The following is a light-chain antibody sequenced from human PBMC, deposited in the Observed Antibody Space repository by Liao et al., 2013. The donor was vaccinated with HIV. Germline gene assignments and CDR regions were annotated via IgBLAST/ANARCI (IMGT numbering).Light chain of an antibody. Sequence: SYELTQPSSVSVSPGQTASITCAGDKVQQTNVCWYQLKPGQSPEVVMYENYKRPSGIPERFSGSKSGNTATLTIRGAQAMDEADYYCQVWDRFSPFVFGTGTKVTVL. V-gene: IGLV3-1*01. CDR3: QVWDRFSPFV. CDR2: ENY. J-gene: IGLJ1*01. CDR1: KVQQTN.